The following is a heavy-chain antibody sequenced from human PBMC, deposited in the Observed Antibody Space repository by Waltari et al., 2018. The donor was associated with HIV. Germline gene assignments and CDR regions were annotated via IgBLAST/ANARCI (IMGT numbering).Heavy chain of an antibody. V-gene: IGHV3-7*01. CDR2: IKQDGSEK. Sequence: EVQLGESGGGLVQPGGSLRLSCAASGFTFSSYWMSWVRQAPGKGLEWGANIKQDGSEKYYVDPLKGRFTISRDNAKNSLYLQMNSLRAEDTAVYYCARDPLVEHRGILDYWGQGTLVTVSS. J-gene: IGHJ4*02. CDR1: GFTFSSYW. CDR3: ARDPLVEHRGILDY. D-gene: IGHD1-1*01.